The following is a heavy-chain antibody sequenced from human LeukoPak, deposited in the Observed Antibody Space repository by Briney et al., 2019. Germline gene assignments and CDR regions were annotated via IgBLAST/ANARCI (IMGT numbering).Heavy chain of an antibody. CDR2: ISAYNGNT. V-gene: IGHV1-18*01. D-gene: IGHD3-10*01. CDR1: GYTFTSYG. J-gene: IGHJ4*02. CDR3: ARDYGSGSYYTPLDY. Sequence: GASVKVSCTASGYTFTSYGISWVRQAPGQGLEWMGWISAYNGNTNYAQKLQGRVTMTTDTSTSTAYMELRSLRSDDTAVYYCARDYGSGSYYTPLDYWGQGTLVTVSS.